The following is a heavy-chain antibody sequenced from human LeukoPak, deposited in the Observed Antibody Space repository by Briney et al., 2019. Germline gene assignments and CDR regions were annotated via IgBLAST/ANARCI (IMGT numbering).Heavy chain of an antibody. CDR2: ISAYNGNT. D-gene: IGHD6-13*01. J-gene: IGHJ6*02. V-gene: IGHV1-18*01. Sequence: ASVKVSCKASGYTFTSYGISWVRQAPGQGLEWMGWISAYNGNTNYAQKLQGRVTMTTDTSTSTAYMELRSLRSDDTAVYYCAREGVFSGSWYDRYYYGMDVWGQGTTVTVSS. CDR3: AREGVFSGSWYDRYYYGMDV. CDR1: GYTFTSYG.